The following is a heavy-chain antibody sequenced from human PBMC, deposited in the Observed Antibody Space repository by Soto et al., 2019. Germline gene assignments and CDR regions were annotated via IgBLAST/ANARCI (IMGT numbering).Heavy chain of an antibody. Sequence: PSETLSLTCAVSGSSIRGGHYWNWVRQPPGKGLEWIGRIYQSGSTDYNPSFKSRVTMSVDTSKNQFSLILTSVTVADTAVYFCARAGMSTVTTNLFDLWGRGILVTVSS. J-gene: IGHJ4*02. V-gene: IGHV4-38-2*01. CDR1: GSSIRGGHY. CDR2: IYQSGST. CDR3: ARAGMSTVTTNLFDL. D-gene: IGHD1-1*01.